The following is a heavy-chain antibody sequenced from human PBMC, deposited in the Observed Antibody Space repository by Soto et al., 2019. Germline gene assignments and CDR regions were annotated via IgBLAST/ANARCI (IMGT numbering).Heavy chain of an antibody. Sequence: GGSLRLSCAASGFTFSSYAMNWVRQAPGKGLEWVSAISGSGGSTYYADSVKGRFTISRDNSKNTLYLQMNSLRADDTAVYYCAKHPGPLLWFGEFTNWGQGTLVTVSS. CDR3: AKHPGPLLWFGEFTN. CDR2: ISGSGGST. CDR1: GFTFSSYA. V-gene: IGHV3-23*01. D-gene: IGHD3-10*01. J-gene: IGHJ4*02.